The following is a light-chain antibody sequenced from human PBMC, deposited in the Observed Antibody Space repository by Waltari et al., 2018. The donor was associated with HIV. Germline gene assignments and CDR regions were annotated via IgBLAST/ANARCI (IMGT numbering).Light chain of an antibody. CDR1: QSVRSRY. V-gene: IGKV3-20*01. J-gene: IGKJ5*01. CDR2: GAS. Sequence: ENVLTQSPGTLPLSAGVRATLSCRASQSVRSRYLAWYQQKPGLAPRLLIYGASGRATGIPDRFSGSGSGTDFTLTISRLEPEDFAVYYCQQYDTSPFTFGQGTRLEIK. CDR3: QQYDTSPFT.